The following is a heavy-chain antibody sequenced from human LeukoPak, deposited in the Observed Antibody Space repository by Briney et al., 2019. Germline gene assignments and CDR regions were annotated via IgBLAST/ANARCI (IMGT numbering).Heavy chain of an antibody. J-gene: IGHJ4*02. CDR3: ASGGGILTGYDY. Sequence: GESLKISCEGSGYSFSNYWIGWVRQMPGKGLEWMGIIYPGDYETRYSPSFQGLVTISVDKSISTAYLQWSSLKASDTAMYYCASGGGILTGYDYWGQGTLVTVSS. CDR1: GYSFSNYW. D-gene: IGHD3-9*01. V-gene: IGHV5-51*01. CDR2: IYPGDYET.